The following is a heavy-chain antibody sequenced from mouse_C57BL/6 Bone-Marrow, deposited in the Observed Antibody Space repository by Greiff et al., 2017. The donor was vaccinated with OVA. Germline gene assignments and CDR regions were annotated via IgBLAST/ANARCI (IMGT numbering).Heavy chain of an antibody. CDR1: GYSITSDY. CDR3: ARTTTVVAVYWYFDV. J-gene: IGHJ1*03. CDR2: ISYSGST. Sequence: VQLKQSGPGLAKPSQTLSLTCSVTGYSITSDYWNWIRKFPGNKLEYMGYISYSGSTYYNPSLKSRISITRDTSKNQYYLQLNSVTTEDTATYYCARTTTVVAVYWYFDVWGTGTTVTVSS. D-gene: IGHD1-1*01. V-gene: IGHV3-8*01.